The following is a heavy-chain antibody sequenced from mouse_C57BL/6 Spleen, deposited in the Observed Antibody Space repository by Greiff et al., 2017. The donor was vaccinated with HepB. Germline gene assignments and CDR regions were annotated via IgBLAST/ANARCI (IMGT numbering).Heavy chain of an antibody. D-gene: IGHD1-1*01. Sequence: VKQSHGKSLEWIGDINPNNGGTSYNQKFKGKATLTVDKSSSTAYMELRSLTSEDSAVYYCARDTTVDYWGQGTTLTVSS. CDR2: INPNNGGT. V-gene: IGHV1-26*01. CDR3: ARDTTVDY. J-gene: IGHJ2*01.